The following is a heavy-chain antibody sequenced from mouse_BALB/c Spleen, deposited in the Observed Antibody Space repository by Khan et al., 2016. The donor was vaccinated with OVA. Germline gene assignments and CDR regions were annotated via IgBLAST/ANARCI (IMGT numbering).Heavy chain of an antibody. Sequence: EVELVESGGGLVKPGGSLKLSCAASGFAFSSYSMSWVRQTLEKRLEWVATITSGGSYTYYPDSVTVRFTISRDNAKNTLCLQRSSLKSEDTAMYYCTRDRNYYGSSFYFDYWGQGTTLTVSS. CDR3: TRDRNYYGSSFYFDY. D-gene: IGHD1-1*01. CDR2: ITSGGSYT. CDR1: GFAFSSYS. J-gene: IGHJ2*01. V-gene: IGHV5-6-4*01.